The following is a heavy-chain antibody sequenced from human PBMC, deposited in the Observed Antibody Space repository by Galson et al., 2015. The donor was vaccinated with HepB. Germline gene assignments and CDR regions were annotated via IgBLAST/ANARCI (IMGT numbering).Heavy chain of an antibody. D-gene: IGHD2-15*01. CDR2: ISHDENKK. J-gene: IGHJ4*02. CDR3: VPGHCSDAYCYAGF. V-gene: IGHV3-30*03. Sequence: SLRLSCAASGFTFSNYGMHWVRQAPGKGPEWVTFISHDENKKYSAAPVRGRFTISRDTSKNTFYLQMDSLRPEDTAVYYCVPGHCSDAYCYAGFWGQGTRVTVSS. CDR1: GFTFSNYG.